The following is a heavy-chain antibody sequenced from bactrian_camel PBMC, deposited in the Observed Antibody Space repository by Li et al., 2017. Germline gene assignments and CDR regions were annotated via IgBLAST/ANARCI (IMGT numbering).Heavy chain of an antibody. CDR3: ARGGSWWTY. CDR1: AYTYSGTKS. D-gene: IGHD6*01. CDR2: IAATRGTT. Sequence: HVQLVESGGGSVQAGGSLNLSCVASAYTYSGTKSMSWFRPAPGKEHEAVAAIAATRGTTYYADAVKGRFTVSRDNAKNTLPLQMTSLKSENTAVYYWARGGSWWTYWGQGTQVTVS. V-gene: IGHV3S54*01. J-gene: IGHJ4*01.